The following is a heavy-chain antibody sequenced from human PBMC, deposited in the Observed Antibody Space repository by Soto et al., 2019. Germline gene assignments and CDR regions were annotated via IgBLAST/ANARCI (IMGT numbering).Heavy chain of an antibody. Sequence: LSLTCAASGYSISSGYYWGWIRQPPGKGLEWIGSIYHSGSTYYNPSLKSRVTISVDTSKNQFSLKLSSVTAADTAVYYCARETRIHSWYSSGWFYPFWGQGALVTVSS. V-gene: IGHV4-38-2*02. CDR3: ARETRIHSWYSSGWFYPF. J-gene: IGHJ4*02. CDR2: IYHSGST. D-gene: IGHD6-19*01. CDR1: GYSISSGYY.